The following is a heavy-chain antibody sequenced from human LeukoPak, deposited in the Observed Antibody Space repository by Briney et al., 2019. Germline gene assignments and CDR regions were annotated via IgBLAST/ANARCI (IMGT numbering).Heavy chain of an antibody. D-gene: IGHD2-21*01. CDR1: GGSISSGGYY. V-gene: IGHV4-30-2*01. CDR2: IYHSGST. CDR3: ARVVKGTQPFDY. J-gene: IGHJ4*02. Sequence: SETLSLTCTVSGGSISSGGYYWSWIRQPPGKGLEWIGYIYHSGSTYYNPSLKSRVTISVDRSKNQFSLKLSSVTAADTAVYYCARVVKGTQPFDYWGQGTLVTVSS.